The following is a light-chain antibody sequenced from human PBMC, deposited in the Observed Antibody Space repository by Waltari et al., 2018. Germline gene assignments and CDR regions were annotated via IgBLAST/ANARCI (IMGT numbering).Light chain of an antibody. CDR2: EVN. V-gene: IGLV2-11*01. CDR3: CSYAGDYTLV. Sequence: QSALTQPRSVSGSPGQSVPISSAGTSSDVGAYNHVSWYQQSPGTAPKLLIYEVNNRPSGVPDRFSASKSGNTASLTISGLRAEDEADYYCCSYAGDYTLVFGGGTKLTVL. CDR1: SSDVGAYNH. J-gene: IGLJ2*01.